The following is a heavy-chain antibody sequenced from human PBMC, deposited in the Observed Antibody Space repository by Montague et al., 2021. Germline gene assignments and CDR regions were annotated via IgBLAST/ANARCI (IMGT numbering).Heavy chain of an antibody. CDR3: ARNLASAAPGAFDI. V-gene: IGHV3-74*01. D-gene: IGHD6-13*01. CDR2: ITLDGSRT. J-gene: IGHJ3*02. CDR1: GFSFSSYW. Sequence: SLRLSCAASGFSFSSYWMHWVRQAPGKGLLWVSRITLDGSRTTFVASVKGRFTTSRDNAKATLYLQMNSLRVEDTAVYYCARNLASAAPGAFDIWGQGTMVTVSS.